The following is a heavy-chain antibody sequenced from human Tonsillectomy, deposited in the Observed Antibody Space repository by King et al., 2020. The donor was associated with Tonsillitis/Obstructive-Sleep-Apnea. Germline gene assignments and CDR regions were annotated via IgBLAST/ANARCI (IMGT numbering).Heavy chain of an antibody. J-gene: IGHJ4*02. CDR2: IYYSGST. CDR1: GGSISSYY. CDR3: ARLHPGRFYFDY. Sequence: QLQESGTGLVKPSETLSLTCTVSGGSISSYYWSWIRQPPGKGLEWIGYIYYSGSTNYNPSLKSRVTISVDTSKNQFSLKLSSVTAADTAVYYCARLHPGRFYFDYWGQGTLVTVSS. D-gene: IGHD1-14*01. V-gene: IGHV4-59*01.